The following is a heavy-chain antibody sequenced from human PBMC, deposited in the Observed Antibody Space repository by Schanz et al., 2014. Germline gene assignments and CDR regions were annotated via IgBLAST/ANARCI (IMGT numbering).Heavy chain of an antibody. J-gene: IGHJ5*02. D-gene: IGHD3-16*01. CDR3: ASARCFTCPDYWFAP. Sequence: EVQLVESGGGLVQPGRSLRLSCMASGFTFGDYAMSWVRQAPGKGLEWVANIKQDESERSYVDSVKGRFTISRDNARNSLFLQMNSLRDEDTAVYYCASARCFTCPDYWFAPWGQGTLVTVSS. V-gene: IGHV3-7*01. CDR1: GFTFGDYA. CDR2: IKQDESER.